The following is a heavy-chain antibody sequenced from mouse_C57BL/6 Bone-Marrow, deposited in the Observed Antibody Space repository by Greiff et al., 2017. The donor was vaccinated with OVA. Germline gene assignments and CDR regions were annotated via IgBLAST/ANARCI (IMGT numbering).Heavy chain of an antibody. CDR2: IWSDGST. V-gene: IGHV2-6*03. CDR3: AITYDYDRAWFAY. CDR1: GFSLTSYG. J-gene: IGHJ3*01. D-gene: IGHD2-4*01. Sequence: QVHVKQSGPGLVAPSQSLSITCTVSGFSLTSYGVHWVRQPPGKGLEWLVVIWSDGSTTYNSALKSRLSISKDNSKSQVFLKMNSLQTDDTAMYYCAITYDYDRAWFAYWGQGTLVTVSA.